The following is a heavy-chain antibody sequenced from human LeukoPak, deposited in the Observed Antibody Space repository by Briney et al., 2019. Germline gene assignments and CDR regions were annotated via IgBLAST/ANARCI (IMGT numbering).Heavy chain of an antibody. CDR3: ASQLGSSSWYRGNFDY. D-gene: IGHD6-13*01. V-gene: IGHV4-39*01. CDR1: GGSISTSSYY. Sequence: SETLSLTCTVSGGSISTSSYYWGWIRQPPGKGLEWMGSLYYSGSTDYNPSLKSRVTISVGTSKNQFSLKLSSVTAADTAVYYCASQLGSSSWYRGNFDYWGQGTLVTVSS. J-gene: IGHJ4*02. CDR2: LYYSGST.